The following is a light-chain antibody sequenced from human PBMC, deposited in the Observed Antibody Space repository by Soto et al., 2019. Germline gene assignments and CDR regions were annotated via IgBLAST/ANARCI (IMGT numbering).Light chain of an antibody. CDR3: QHGSDWPPFT. J-gene: IGKJ5*01. CDR2: DVS. CDR1: QSVNSN. Sequence: EIVLTQSPASLSLSPGERATLSCRASQSVNSNLAWYQHKPGQAPRLLIYDVSNRATGIPARFSGSGSGTDFTLTVSSLEPEDFAVYYCQHGSDWPPFTFGQGTRLE. V-gene: IGKV3-11*01.